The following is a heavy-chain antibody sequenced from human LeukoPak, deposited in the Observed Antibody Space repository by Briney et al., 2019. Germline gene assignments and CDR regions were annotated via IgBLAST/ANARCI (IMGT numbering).Heavy chain of an antibody. Sequence: PGGSLRLSCAASGFTFSSYSMNWVRQAPGKGLEWVSYISSSSSSIYYADSVKGRFTISRDNAKNSLYLQMNSLRAEDTAVYYCVKKTRMGIAVVGTDFDDWGQGTRVTVSS. J-gene: IGHJ4*02. V-gene: IGHV3-48*04. CDR1: GFTFSSYS. CDR2: ISSSSSSI. CDR3: VKKTRMGIAVVGTDFDD. D-gene: IGHD6-19*01.